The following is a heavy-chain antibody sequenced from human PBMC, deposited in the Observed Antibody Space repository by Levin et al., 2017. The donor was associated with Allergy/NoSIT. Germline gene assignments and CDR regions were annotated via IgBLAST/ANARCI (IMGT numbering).Heavy chain of an antibody. V-gene: IGHV3-48*02. CDR1: GFTFSTYS. D-gene: IGHD2-2*01. CDR3: ARAGSTSSVPFGYFDY. J-gene: IGHJ4*02. CDR2: ISSSSGTI. Sequence: PGGSLRLSCAASGFTFSTYSMNWVRQAPGKGLEGVSYISSSSGTIYYADSAKGRFTISRDNAKNSLYLQMNSLRDEDTAVYYCARAGSTSSVPFGYFDYWGQGTLVTVSS.